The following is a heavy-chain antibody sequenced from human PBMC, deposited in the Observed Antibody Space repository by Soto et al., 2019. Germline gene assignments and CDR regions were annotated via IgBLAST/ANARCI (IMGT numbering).Heavy chain of an antibody. Sequence: AGTLSLTCTVSGGSISSYYWSWIRQPPGKGLEWIGYIYYSGSTNYNPSLKSRVTISVDTSKNQFSLKLSSVTAADTAVYYCARGRVVVTTEFGYWRQVPLVPISS. J-gene: IGHJ4*02. CDR2: IYYSGST. CDR3: ARGRVVVTTEFGY. D-gene: IGHD3-22*01. V-gene: IGHV4-59*01. CDR1: GGSISSYY.